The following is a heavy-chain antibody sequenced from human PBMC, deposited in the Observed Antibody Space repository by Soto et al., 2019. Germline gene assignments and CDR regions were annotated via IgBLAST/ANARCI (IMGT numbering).Heavy chain of an antibody. CDR3: ARGPFSIAVADIYFDY. Sequence: GSLRLSCAASGFTFSSYDMHWVRQATGKGLEWVSAIGTAGDTYYPGSVKGRFTISRENAKNSLYLQMNSLRAEDTAVYYCARGPFSIAVADIYFDYWGQGTLVTVSS. V-gene: IGHV3-13*01. CDR1: GFTFSSYD. CDR2: IGTAGDT. D-gene: IGHD6-19*01. J-gene: IGHJ4*02.